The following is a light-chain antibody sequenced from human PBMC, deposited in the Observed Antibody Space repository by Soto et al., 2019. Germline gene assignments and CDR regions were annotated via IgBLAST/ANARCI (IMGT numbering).Light chain of an antibody. Sequence: QSALTQPASVSGSPGQSISISCNGTSSDVGGYNYVSWYQQHPGKAPKLMIYEVSNRPSGVSNRFSGSKSGNTASLTISGLQAEDEADYYCSSYTSSSTPVVFGGGPKLTVL. V-gene: IGLV2-14*01. CDR3: SSYTSSSTPVV. CDR2: EVS. J-gene: IGLJ2*01. CDR1: SSDVGGYNY.